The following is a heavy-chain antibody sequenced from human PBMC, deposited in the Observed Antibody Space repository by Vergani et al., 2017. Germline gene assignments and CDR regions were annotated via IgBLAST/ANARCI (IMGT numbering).Heavy chain of an antibody. CDR3: ALWAVDTVMVTYVFDI. CDR1: GGSFSGYY. J-gene: IGHJ3*02. D-gene: IGHD5-18*01. Sequence: QVQLQQWGAGLLKPSETLSLTCAVYGGSFSGYYWSWIRQPPGKGLEWIGEINHSGSTNYNPSLKSRVTISVDTSKNQFSLKLSSVTAAATAVYYCALWAVDTVMVTYVFDIWGQGIMVTVSS. V-gene: IGHV4-34*01. CDR2: INHSGST.